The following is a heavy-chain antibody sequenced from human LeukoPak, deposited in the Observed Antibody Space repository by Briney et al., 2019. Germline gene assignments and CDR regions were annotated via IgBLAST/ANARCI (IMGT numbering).Heavy chain of an antibody. D-gene: IGHD3-10*01. Sequence: ASVKVSCKASGYTFTSYYMHWVRQAPGQGLEWTGWIGPYNGNTNYAQNLQGRVTMTTDTSTSTAYMELGSLGSDDTAVYYCARDQDSLVRGVIGYWGQGTLVTVSS. CDR3: ARDQDSLVRGVIGY. V-gene: IGHV1-18*04. CDR2: IGPYNGNT. CDR1: GYTFTSYY. J-gene: IGHJ4*02.